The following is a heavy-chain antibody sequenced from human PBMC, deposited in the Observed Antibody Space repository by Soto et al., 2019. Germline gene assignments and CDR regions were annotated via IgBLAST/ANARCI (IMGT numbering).Heavy chain of an antibody. D-gene: IGHD6-19*01. CDR2: PSAYNGNT. V-gene: IGHV1-18*01. Sequence: GSVKVYFKASGYPFTSYGISLVRQAPGQGLEWIGWPSAYNGNTNYAQKLQGRVTMTTDTSTSTAYMELRSLRSDDTAVYYCARAPSAGYSSGWYVGYYYYYGMDVWGQGTTVTVSS. CDR1: GYPFTSYG. CDR3: ARAPSAGYSSGWYVGYYYYYGMDV. J-gene: IGHJ6*01.